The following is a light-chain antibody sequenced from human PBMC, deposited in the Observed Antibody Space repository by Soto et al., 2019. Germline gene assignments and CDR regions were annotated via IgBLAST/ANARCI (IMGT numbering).Light chain of an antibody. V-gene: IGLV1-40*01. J-gene: IGLJ1*01. Sequence: QSVLTQPPSVSGAPGQRVTISCFGSSSNIGTGFDVHWYQQLPGTAPKLLIYGNSNRPSGVPDRFSGYKSGTSASLAITGLQAEDEADYYCQSYDSSLSGYVFGTGTKLTVL. CDR1: SSNIGTGFD. CDR3: QSYDSSLSGYV. CDR2: GNS.